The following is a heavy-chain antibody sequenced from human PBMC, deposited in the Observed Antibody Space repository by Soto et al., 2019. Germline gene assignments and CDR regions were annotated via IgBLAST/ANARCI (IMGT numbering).Heavy chain of an antibody. CDR2: ISGNGNTI. CDR1: GFTFSNYE. D-gene: IGHD3-10*01. J-gene: IGHJ4*02. CDR3: ARDFYYGSGRFDY. Sequence: GSLRLSCAASGFTFSNYEMNWVRQAPGKGLEWVSYISGNGNTINYADSVKGRFTISRDNAKNSLYLQMNSLRAEDTAVYYCARDFYYGSGRFDYWGQGTLVTVSS. V-gene: IGHV3-48*03.